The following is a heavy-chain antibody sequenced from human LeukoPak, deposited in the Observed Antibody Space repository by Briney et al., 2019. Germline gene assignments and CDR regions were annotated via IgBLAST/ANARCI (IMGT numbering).Heavy chain of an antibody. V-gene: IGHV1-2*02. Sequence: ASVKVSCKASGYTFTGYYMHWVRQAPGQGLEWMGWINPNSGGTNYAQKFQGRVTMTRDTSISTAHMELSRLRSDDTAVYYCARELWFGESRAFDIWGQGTMVTVSS. CDR1: GYTFTGYY. D-gene: IGHD3-10*01. CDR3: ARELWFGESRAFDI. CDR2: INPNSGGT. J-gene: IGHJ3*02.